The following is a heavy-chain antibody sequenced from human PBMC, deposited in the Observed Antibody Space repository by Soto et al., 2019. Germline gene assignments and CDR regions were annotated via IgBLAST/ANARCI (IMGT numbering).Heavy chain of an antibody. CDR2: IDPSDSYT. D-gene: IGHD2-15*01. Sequence: GESLKISCKGSGYSFTGYWISWVRQMPGKGLEWMGRIDPSDSYTNYSPSFQGHVTISADKSISTAYLQWSSLKASDTAMYYCARHPYCSGGSCYYDDYYYYGMDVWGQGTTVTVSS. CDR3: ARHPYCSGGSCYYDDYYYYGMDV. CDR1: GYSFTGYW. J-gene: IGHJ6*02. V-gene: IGHV5-10-1*01.